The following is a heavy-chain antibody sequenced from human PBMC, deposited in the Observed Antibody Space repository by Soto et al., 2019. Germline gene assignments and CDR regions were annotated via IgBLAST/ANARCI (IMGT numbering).Heavy chain of an antibody. J-gene: IGHJ4*02. CDR2: ISAYNGNT. CDR1: GYTFTIQV. Sequence: QVQLVQSGSWVKNPRASVKDSWKASGYTFTIQVISWARQAPGQGLEWMGWISAYNGNTNYAQKLQGRVTMTTDTSTSTAYMELRSLRSDDTAVYYCARDAAVGLVDYWGQGALVNASA. CDR3: ARDAAVGLVDY. V-gene: IGHV1-18*01. D-gene: IGHD1-26*01.